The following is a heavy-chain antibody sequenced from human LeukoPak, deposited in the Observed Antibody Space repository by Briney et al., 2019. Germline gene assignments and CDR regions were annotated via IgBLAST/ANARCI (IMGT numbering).Heavy chain of an antibody. V-gene: IGHV3-74*01. CDR1: VFTFSKYW. J-gene: IGHJ4*02. Sequence: PVGALRLSCAASVFTFSKYWMLWVRQAPGQGLESVSRIKTDGTVTTYADPVKGRGTVSRDNAGNTMFLQMNSVRDEDPAVYYCETKQWLAPPPDSWGQGTPVTVSS. CDR3: ETKQWLAPPPDS. CDR2: IKTDGTVT. D-gene: IGHD6-19*01.